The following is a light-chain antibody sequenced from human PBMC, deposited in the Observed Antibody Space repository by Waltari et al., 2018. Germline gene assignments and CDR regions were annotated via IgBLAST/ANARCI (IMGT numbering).Light chain of an antibody. V-gene: IGKV1-9*01. J-gene: IGKJ3*01. CDR1: QGVTTY. CDR3: QHLHGYPIT. Sequence: IQLTQSPSSLSASVGDRVTITCRASQGVTTYLAWYQQKPGKAPNLLISAASTLQSGVPSRFSGSGSGTDFTLTISSLQPEDFATYYCQHLHGYPITFGPGTKVDIK. CDR2: AAS.